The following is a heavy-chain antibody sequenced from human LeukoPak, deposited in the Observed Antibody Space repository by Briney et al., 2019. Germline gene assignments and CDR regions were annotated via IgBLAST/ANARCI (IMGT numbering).Heavy chain of an antibody. J-gene: IGHJ3*02. D-gene: IGHD3-3*01. CDR3: AKGLNNYDFWSGSLAAFDI. V-gene: IGHV3-23*01. CDR1: GFTFSSYA. CDR2: ISDSGGTT. Sequence: GGSLRLSCAASGFTFSSYAITWVRQAPGKGLEWVSVISDSGGTTYYADSVKGRFTISRDNSKNTLYLQMNSLRAEDTAVYYCAKGLNNYDFWSGSLAAFDIWGQGTMVTVSS.